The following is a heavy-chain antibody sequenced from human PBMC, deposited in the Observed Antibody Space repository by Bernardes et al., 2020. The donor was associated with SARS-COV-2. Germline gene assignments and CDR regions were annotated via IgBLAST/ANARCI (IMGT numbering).Heavy chain of an antibody. D-gene: IGHD4-4*01. CDR2: ISYDGDEK. CDR1: GFAFNRFG. J-gene: IGHJ4*02. CDR3: ARGPSYSNLDY. Sequence: GGSLRLSCAASGFAFNRFGMHWVRQAPGKGLEWVAVISYDGDEKYYGDSVKGRFTISRDNSKNTLYLQMNSLRAEDTAVYYCARGPSYSNLDYWGQGTLVTVSS. V-gene: IGHV3-30*03.